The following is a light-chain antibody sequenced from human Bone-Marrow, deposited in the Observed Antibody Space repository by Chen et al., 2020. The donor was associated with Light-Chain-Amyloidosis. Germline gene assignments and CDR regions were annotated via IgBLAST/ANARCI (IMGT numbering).Light chain of an antibody. CDR1: DLPTKY. J-gene: IGLJ2*01. CDR3: QSADSSGTYEVI. Sequence: SYELTQPPSVSVSPGQTARITCSGDDLPTKYAYWYQQKPGQAPVLVLHSDTERPSGISERFSGSSSGTTATLAISVVQAEDEADYHCQSADSSGTYEVIFGGGTKLTVL. CDR2: SDT. V-gene: IGLV3-25*03.